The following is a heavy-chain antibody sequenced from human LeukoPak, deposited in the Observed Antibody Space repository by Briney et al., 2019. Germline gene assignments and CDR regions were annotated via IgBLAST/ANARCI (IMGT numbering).Heavy chain of an antibody. V-gene: IGHV3-7*04. CDR2: IKQDGSEK. J-gene: IGHJ4*02. CDR3: ARVRGVYYFDY. CDR1: GFTFSSYW. Sequence: PGGSLRLSCAASGFTFSSYWMSWVRQAPGKGLEWVANIKQDGSEKYYVDSVKGRFTISRDNAKNSLYLQMNSLRAEDTAMYYCARVRGVYYFDYWGQGTLVTVSS. D-gene: IGHD3-10*01.